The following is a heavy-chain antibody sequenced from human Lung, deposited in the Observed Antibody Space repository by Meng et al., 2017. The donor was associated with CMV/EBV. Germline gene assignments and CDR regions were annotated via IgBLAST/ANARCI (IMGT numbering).Heavy chain of an antibody. CDR2: IKQDGSEK. Sequence: GGSXRLXCAASGFTFSTYWMSWVRQAPGKGLEWVANIKQDGSEKYYVDSVKDRFTISRDNAKNSLYLQMNSLRAEDTAVYDCARESPGYSSSWYDYWGQGXLVTVSS. D-gene: IGHD6-13*01. J-gene: IGHJ4*02. V-gene: IGHV3-7*01. CDR3: ARESPGYSSSWYDY. CDR1: GFTFSTYW.